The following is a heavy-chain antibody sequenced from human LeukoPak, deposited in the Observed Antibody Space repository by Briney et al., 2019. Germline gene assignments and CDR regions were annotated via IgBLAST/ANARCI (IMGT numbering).Heavy chain of an antibody. D-gene: IGHD3-10*01. CDR2: IYPGDSDT. CDR3: ARALLWFGDRSRWFDP. Sequence: GESLKISCKGSGYRFTSYWIGWVRQMPGKGLEWMGIIYPGDSDTRYSPSFQGQVTISADKSISTAYLQWSSLKASDTAMYYCARALLWFGDRSRWFDPWGQGTLVTVSS. CDR1: GYRFTSYW. J-gene: IGHJ5*02. V-gene: IGHV5-51*01.